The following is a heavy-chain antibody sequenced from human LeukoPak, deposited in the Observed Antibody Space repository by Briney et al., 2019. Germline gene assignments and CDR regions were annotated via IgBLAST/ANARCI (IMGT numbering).Heavy chain of an antibody. J-gene: IGHJ4*02. V-gene: IGHV3-30*04. CDR1: GFTFSSYA. CDR3: ARARRTYYYDSSGYYYYFDY. Sequence: PGGSLRLSCAASGFTFSSYAMSWVRQAPGKGLEWVAVISYDGSNKYYADSVKGRFTISRANAKNTLYLQMNSLRAEDTAVYYCARARRTYYYDSSGYYYYFDYWGQGTLVTVSS. D-gene: IGHD3-22*01. CDR2: ISYDGSNK.